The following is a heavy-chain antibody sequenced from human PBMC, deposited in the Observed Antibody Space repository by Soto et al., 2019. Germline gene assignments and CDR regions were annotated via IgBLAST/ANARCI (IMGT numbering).Heavy chain of an antibody. CDR2: ISYDGSNK. J-gene: IGHJ4*01. D-gene: IGHD2-21*02. CDR3: AKDPGDGT. Sequence: QPGGSLRLSCAASGFTFSSYGMHWVRQAPGKGLEWVAVISYDGSNKYYADSVKGRFTISRDNSKNTLYLQMNSLRAEDTAVYYCAKDPGDGTWGQGTLVTPSS. V-gene: IGHV3-30*18. CDR1: GFTFSSYG.